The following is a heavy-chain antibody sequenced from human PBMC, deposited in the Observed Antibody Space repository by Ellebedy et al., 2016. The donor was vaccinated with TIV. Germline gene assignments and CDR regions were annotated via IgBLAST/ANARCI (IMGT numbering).Heavy chain of an antibody. J-gene: IGHJ2*01. V-gene: IGHV4-59*01. D-gene: IGHD1-26*01. Sequence: MPSETLSLTCTVSGGSISSSYWSWIRQPPGKGLEWIGYIYYSGSTNYNPSLKSRVTISLDTSKSQFSLQLSSVTAADTAVYYCASAPLGRNWYFDFWGRGTLVTVSA. CDR2: IYYSGST. CDR1: GGSISSSY. CDR3: ASAPLGRNWYFDF.